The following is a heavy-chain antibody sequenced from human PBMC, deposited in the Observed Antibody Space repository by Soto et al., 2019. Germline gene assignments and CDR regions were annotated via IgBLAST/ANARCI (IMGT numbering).Heavy chain of an antibody. CDR2: ISGVGDTTT. D-gene: IGHD6-19*01. CDR3: AKDPYSSGWYYYFDY. V-gene: IGHV3-23*01. CDR1: GFTFSSYA. Sequence: EVQLLGSGGGLVQPGGSLRLSCAASGFTFSSYAMSWVRQAPGKGLEWVSAISGVGDTTTYYADSVKGRFTISRDNSKNTLYLQMNSLRAEDTAVYYCAKDPYSSGWYYYFDYWGQGTLVTVSS. J-gene: IGHJ4*02.